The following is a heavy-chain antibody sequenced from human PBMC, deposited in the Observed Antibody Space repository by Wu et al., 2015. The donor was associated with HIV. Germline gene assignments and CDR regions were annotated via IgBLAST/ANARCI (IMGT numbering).Heavy chain of an antibody. J-gene: IGHJ4*02. Sequence: QVQLVQSGAEVKKPGSSVKVSCKASGGTFSNYAISWVRQAPGQGLEWMGGIIPMFHTVNYAQKFQGRVTMTADESTSTAYMELSSLRSEDTAVYYCASASGVNYDLYYFDYWGQGTLVTVSS. CDR3: ASASGVNYDLYYFDY. CDR1: GGTFSNYA. V-gene: IGHV1-69*12. CDR2: IIPMFHTV. D-gene: IGHD3-3*01.